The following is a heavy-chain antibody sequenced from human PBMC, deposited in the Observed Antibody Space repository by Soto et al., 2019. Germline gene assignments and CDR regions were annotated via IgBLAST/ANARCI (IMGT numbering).Heavy chain of an antibody. Sequence: ASVKVSCKASGYTFTGYYMHWVRQAPGQGLEWMGWINPNSGGTNYAQKLQGWVTMTRDTSISTAYMELSRLRSDDTAVYYCARVSPYYYDSSGYHYYYGMDVWGQGTTVTVSS. J-gene: IGHJ6*02. V-gene: IGHV1-2*04. CDR1: GYTFTGYY. CDR2: INPNSGGT. CDR3: ARVSPYYYDSSGYHYYYGMDV. D-gene: IGHD3-22*01.